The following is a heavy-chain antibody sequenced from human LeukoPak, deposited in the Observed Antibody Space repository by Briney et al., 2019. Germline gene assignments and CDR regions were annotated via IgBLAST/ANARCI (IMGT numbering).Heavy chain of an antibody. CDR1: GFTFSSYG. CDR3: ARKPDHRAGGDY. D-gene: IGHD3-16*01. Sequence: GGSLRLSCAASGFTFSSYGMHWVRQAPGKGLEWVAVIWYGGSYKYYADSVKGRFTISRDNSKKTLYLQMNSLRAEDTSVYYCARKPDHRAGGDYWGQGTLVTVSS. J-gene: IGHJ4*02. CDR2: IWYGGSYK. V-gene: IGHV3-33*01.